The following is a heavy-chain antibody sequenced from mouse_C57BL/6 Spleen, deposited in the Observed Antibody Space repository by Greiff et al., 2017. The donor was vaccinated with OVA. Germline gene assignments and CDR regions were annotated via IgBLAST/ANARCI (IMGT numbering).Heavy chain of an antibody. CDR1: GYSFTDYN. V-gene: IGHV1-39*01. J-gene: IGHJ1*03. CDR2: INPNYGTT. CDR3: ARTGYSNYVWYFDV. D-gene: IGHD2-5*01. Sequence: EVKLMESGPELVKPGASVKISCKASGYSFTDYNMNWVKQSNGKSLEWIGVINPNYGTTSYNQKFKGKATLTVDQSSSTAYMQLNSLTSEDSAVYYCARTGYSNYVWYFDVWGTGTTVTVSS.